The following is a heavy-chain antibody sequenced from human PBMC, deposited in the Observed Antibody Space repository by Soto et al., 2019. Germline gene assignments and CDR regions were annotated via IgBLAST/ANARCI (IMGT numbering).Heavy chain of an antibody. V-gene: IGHV3-33*01. Sequence: QVQLVESGGGVVQPGRSLRLSCAASGFTFSSYGMHWVRQAPGKGLEWVALVWYDGGNKYYADSVKGRFTISRDNSKNTLYLQMNSLRDVDTAVYYCVRAAGYSGEDYVYCYGMDVWGQGTTVTVSS. CDR3: VRAAGYSGEDYVYCYGMDV. D-gene: IGHD5-12*01. J-gene: IGHJ6*02. CDR2: VWYDGGNK. CDR1: GFTFSSYG.